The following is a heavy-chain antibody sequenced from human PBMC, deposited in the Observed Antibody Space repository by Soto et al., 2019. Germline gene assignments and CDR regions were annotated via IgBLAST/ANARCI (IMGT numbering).Heavy chain of an antibody. D-gene: IGHD1-26*01. CDR2: ISGAGGTT. CDR1: GFTFSNFA. Sequence: EVRLLESGGGLVQPGGSLRLSCAGSGFTFSNFAMNWVRQAPGKGLEWVSGISGAGGTTDYAESVKGRFTISRDNSKNTLYLQMTSLRAEDTAFSYCVKPYRGNRLGATKLETWGQGTLVTVSS. CDR3: VKPYRGNRLGATKLET. J-gene: IGHJ4*02. V-gene: IGHV3-23*01.